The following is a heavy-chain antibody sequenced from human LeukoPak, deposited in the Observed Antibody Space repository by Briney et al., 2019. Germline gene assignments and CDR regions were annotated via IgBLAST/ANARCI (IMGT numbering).Heavy chain of an antibody. CDR3: ARDGHDSSGYYEDY. CDR2: IKPNSGGT. J-gene: IGHJ4*02. V-gene: IGHV1-2*02. Sequence: GASVNVSCKASGYTFTSYGISWVRQAPGQGLEWMGWIKPNSGGTNYAQKFQGRVTMTRDTSITTAYMELSRLRSDDTAVYYCARDGHDSSGYYEDYWGQGTLVTVSS. CDR1: GYTFTSYG. D-gene: IGHD3-22*01.